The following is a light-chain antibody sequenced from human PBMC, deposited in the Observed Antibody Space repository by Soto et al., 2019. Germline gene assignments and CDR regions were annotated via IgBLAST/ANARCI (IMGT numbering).Light chain of an antibody. CDR1: NSNIGSNT. CDR2: SDN. Sequence: QSVLTQPPSASGTPGQRVSISCSGSNSNIGSNTVNWYQQLPRTAPKLLIYSDNKRPSGVPDRFSGSKSGTSASLTISGLQAEDEADYYCGARVDSLSGHVVFGGGTKLTVL. CDR3: GARVDSLSGHVV. J-gene: IGLJ2*01. V-gene: IGLV1-44*01.